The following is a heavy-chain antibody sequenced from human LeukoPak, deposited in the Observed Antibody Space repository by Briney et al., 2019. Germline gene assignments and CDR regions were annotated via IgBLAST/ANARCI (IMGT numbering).Heavy chain of an antibody. CDR1: GFTFSSYG. D-gene: IGHD5-12*01. CDR3: AKEQRGYTGYAVGSWFDP. V-gene: IGHV3-23*01. Sequence: GGTLRLSCAASGFTFSSYGMSWVRQAPGKGLEWVSAISGSGGSTYYADSVKGRFTISRDNSKNTLYLQMNSLRAEDTAVYYCAKEQRGYTGYAVGSWFDPWGQGTLATVSS. CDR2: ISGSGGST. J-gene: IGHJ5*02.